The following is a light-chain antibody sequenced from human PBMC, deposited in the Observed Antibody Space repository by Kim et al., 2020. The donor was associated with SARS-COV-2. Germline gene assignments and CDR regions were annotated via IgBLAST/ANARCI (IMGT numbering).Light chain of an antibody. Sequence: ASVGDRVTITCRASQNINRWLAWYQQKPGKAPKLLIYAASSLQSGVPSRFSGSGSGTDFNLTISSLQPDDFSTYFCQQANSFPITFGQGTRLEIK. J-gene: IGKJ5*01. CDR2: AAS. V-gene: IGKV1D-12*01. CDR1: QNINRW. CDR3: QQANSFPIT.